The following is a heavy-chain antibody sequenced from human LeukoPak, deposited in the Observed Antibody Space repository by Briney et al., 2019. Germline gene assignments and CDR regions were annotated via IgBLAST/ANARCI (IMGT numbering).Heavy chain of an antibody. Sequence: PGGSLRLSCAASGFTFSSYAMSWVRQAPGKGLEWVSAISGCGGSTYYTDSVKGRFTISRDNSKNTLYLQMNSLRAEDTAVYYCAKDQQQLVHPLHFDYWGQGTLVTVSS. CDR2: ISGCGGST. D-gene: IGHD6-13*01. V-gene: IGHV3-23*01. CDR3: AKDQQQLVHPLHFDY. J-gene: IGHJ4*02. CDR1: GFTFSSYA.